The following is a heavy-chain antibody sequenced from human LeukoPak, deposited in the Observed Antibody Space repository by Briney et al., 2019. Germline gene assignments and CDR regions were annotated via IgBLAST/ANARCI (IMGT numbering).Heavy chain of an antibody. CDR1: GYTFTGYY. D-gene: IGHD3-22*01. Sequence: ASVKVSCKASGYTFTGYYMHWVRQAPGQGLEWMGIINPSGGSTSYAQKFQGRVTMTRDTSTSTVYMELSSLRSEDTAVYYCARDEPQDRNYYDSSGYSDYWGQGTLVTVSS. CDR3: ARDEPQDRNYYDSSGYSDY. CDR2: INPSGGST. J-gene: IGHJ4*02. V-gene: IGHV1-46*01.